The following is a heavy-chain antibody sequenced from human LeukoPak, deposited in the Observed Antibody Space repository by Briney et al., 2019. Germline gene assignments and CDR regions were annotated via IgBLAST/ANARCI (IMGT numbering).Heavy chain of an antibody. V-gene: IGHV3-21*04. D-gene: IGHD3-22*01. J-gene: IGHJ4*02. CDR1: GFTFSSYS. Sequence: RPGGSLRLSCAASGFTFSSYSMNWVRQAPGKGLEWVSSISSSSSYIYYADSVKGRFTISRDNSKNTLYLQMNSLRAEDTAVYYCAKDQHYYDSSGYYFAGPSDYWGQGTLVTVSS. CDR2: ISSSSSYI. CDR3: AKDQHYYDSSGYYFAGPSDY.